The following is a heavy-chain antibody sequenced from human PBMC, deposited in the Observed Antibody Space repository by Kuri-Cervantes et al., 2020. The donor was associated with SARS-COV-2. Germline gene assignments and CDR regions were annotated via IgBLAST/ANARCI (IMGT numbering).Heavy chain of an antibody. J-gene: IGHJ6*03. CDR3: ARSPIAAAGFKYYYSYMDV. V-gene: IGHV1-46*01. Sequence: ASVKVSCKASGYTFTGYYMHWVRQAPGQGLEWMGIINPSGGSTSYAQKFQGRVTITADESMSTAFMDLRSLRSEDTAVYYCARSPIAAAGFKYYYSYMDVWGKGTTVTVSS. CDR2: INPSGGST. D-gene: IGHD6-13*01. CDR1: GYTFTGYY.